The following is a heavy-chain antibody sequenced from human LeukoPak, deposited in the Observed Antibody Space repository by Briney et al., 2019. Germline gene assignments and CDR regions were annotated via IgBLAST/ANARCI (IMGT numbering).Heavy chain of an antibody. CDR2: IYSSGTT. V-gene: IGHV4-4*07. D-gene: IGHD4-17*01. J-gene: IGHJ4*02. CDR3: ARVGGDQVGY. Sequence: GSLRLSCTASGFSFSSYGMSWIRQPAAKGLEWIGRIYSSGTTTYNPSFKSRVTMSLDTSNNQLSLKLTSVTAADTAVYYCARVGGDQVGYWGQGTLVTVSS. CDR1: GFSFSSYG.